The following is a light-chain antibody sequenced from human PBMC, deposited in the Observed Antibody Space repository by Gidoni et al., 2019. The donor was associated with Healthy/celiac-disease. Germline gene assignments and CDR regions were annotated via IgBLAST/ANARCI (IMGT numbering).Light chain of an antibody. CDR3: QQRSNWPPIT. CDR2: GAS. CDR1: QSVSSY. V-gene: IGKV3-11*01. J-gene: IGKJ5*01. Sequence: EIVLTQSPATLSLSPGERATLSCRASQSVSSYLAWYQQKPGQAPRLLIYGASNRATGIPARFSGSGSGTDFTLTISSLEPEDFAVYYCQQRSNWPPITFGQXTRLEIK.